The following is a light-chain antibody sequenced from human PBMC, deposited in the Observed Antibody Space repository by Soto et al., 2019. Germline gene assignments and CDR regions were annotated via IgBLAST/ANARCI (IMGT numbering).Light chain of an antibody. Sequence: QAVVTQPPSASASLGASGTLTCTLSSGYSNYKVDWYQQRPGKGPRFVMRVGTGGIVGSKGYGIPDRFSVLGSGLNRYLTIKNIQEEDESDYHCGADHGSGSNFVSVFGGGTKVTVL. CDR3: GADHGSGSNFVSV. CDR1: SGYSNYK. CDR2: VGTGGIVG. J-gene: IGLJ2*01. V-gene: IGLV9-49*01.